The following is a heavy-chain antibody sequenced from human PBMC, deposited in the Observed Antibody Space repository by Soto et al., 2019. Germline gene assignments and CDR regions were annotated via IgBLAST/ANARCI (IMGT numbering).Heavy chain of an antibody. CDR2: IKSKTDGGTT. V-gene: IGHV3-15*07. Sequence: GGSLRLSCAASGFTFSNAWMNWVRQAPGKGLEWVGRIKSKTDGGTTDYAAPVKGRFTISRDDSKNTLYLQMNSLKTEDTAVYYCTTELLPELLWFGDPDAFDIWGQGTMVTVSS. CDR1: GFTFSNAW. CDR3: TTELLPELLWFGDPDAFDI. J-gene: IGHJ3*02. D-gene: IGHD3-10*01.